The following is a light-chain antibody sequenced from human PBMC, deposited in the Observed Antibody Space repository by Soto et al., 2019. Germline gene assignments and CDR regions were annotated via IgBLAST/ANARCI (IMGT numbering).Light chain of an antibody. V-gene: IGKV1-5*03. Sequence: DIQMTQSPSTLSASVGDRVTITCRASQSISSWLDWYQQKPGKAPKVLIYKASSLESGVPSRFSGSGSGTDFTLTISSLQPDDFATYYCQQYYSYLWTFGQGTKVEIK. CDR2: KAS. CDR1: QSISSW. CDR3: QQYYSYLWT. J-gene: IGKJ1*01.